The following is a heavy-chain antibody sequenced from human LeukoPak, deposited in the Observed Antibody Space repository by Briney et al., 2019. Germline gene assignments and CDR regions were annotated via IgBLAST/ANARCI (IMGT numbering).Heavy chain of an antibody. CDR1: GYTFTSYA. J-gene: IGHJ4*02. Sequence: GASVKVSCKASGYTFTSYAMNWVRQAPGQGLEWMGWINTNTGNPTYAQGFTGRSVFSLDTSVSTAYLQISSLKAEDTAVYYCARRNGQDIVATFRRRYYFDYWGQGTLVTVSS. D-gene: IGHD5-12*01. CDR2: INTNTGNP. CDR3: ARRNGQDIVATFRRRYYFDY. V-gene: IGHV7-4-1*02.